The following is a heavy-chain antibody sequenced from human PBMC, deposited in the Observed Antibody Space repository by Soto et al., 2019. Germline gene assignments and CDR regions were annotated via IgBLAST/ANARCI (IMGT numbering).Heavy chain of an antibody. CDR1: GFTFSGSA. V-gene: IGHV3-73*02. D-gene: IGHD6-13*01. CDR2: IRSKANSYAT. CDR3: TRPLAAAGGHYYYGMDV. J-gene: IGHJ6*02. Sequence: EVQLVESGGGLVQPGGSLKLSCAASGFTFSGSAMHWVRQASGKGLEWVGRIRSKANSYATAYAASVKGRFTISRDDSKSTAYLQMNSMKTEDTAVYYCTRPLAAAGGHYYYGMDVWGQGTTVTVSS.